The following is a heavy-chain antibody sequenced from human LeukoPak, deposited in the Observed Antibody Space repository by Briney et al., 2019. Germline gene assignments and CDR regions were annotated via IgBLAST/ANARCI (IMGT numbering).Heavy chain of an antibody. V-gene: IGHV3-30*02. CDR3: AKDRDDYGNDW. D-gene: IGHD4-17*01. Sequence: GGSLTLSCAASGFTFSSYGMHWIRQAPGKGLEWVALIRSGGSKFYADSVKGRFTISRDNSKNTVFLQMNSLRPEDTAVYYCAKDRDDYGNDWWGQGTLVTVSS. CDR2: IRSGGSK. CDR1: GFTFSSYG. J-gene: IGHJ4*02.